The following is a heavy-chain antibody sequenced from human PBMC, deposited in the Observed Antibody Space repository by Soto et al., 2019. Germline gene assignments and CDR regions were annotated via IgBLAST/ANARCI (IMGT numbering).Heavy chain of an antibody. D-gene: IGHD5-18*01. CDR3: ARVHDTAMARGYYYYYGMDV. CDR2: IIPIFGTA. J-gene: IGHJ6*02. Sequence: QVQLVQSGAEVKKPGSSVKVSCKASGGTFSSYAISWVRQAPGQGLEWMGGIIPIFGTANYAQKFQGRVTITADESTSTAYMELSSLRSEDTAVYYCARVHDTAMARGYYYYYGMDVWGQGTTVTVSS. CDR1: GGTFSSYA. V-gene: IGHV1-69*01.